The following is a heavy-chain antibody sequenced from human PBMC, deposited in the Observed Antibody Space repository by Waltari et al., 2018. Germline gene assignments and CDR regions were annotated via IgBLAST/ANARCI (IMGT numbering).Heavy chain of an antibody. V-gene: IGHV1-69*12. CDR1: GGTFSSYA. D-gene: IGHD3-3*01. J-gene: IGHJ6*02. CDR3: ARVKGDFWSGYYTDYYYGMDV. Sequence: QVQLVQSGAEVKKPGSSVKVSCKASGGTFSSYAISWVRQAPGQGLEWMGGIIPIFGTANYAQKFQGRVTITADESTSTAYMELSSLRSEDTAVYYCARVKGDFWSGYYTDYYYGMDVWGQGTTVTVSS. CDR2: IIPIFGTA.